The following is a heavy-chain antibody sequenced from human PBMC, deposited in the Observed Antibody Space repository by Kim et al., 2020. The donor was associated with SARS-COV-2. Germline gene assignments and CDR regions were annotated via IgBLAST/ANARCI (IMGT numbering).Heavy chain of an antibody. CDR1: GFNFSSYW. J-gene: IGHJ6*02. D-gene: IGHD5-18*01. CDR3: ARCTDTAMHYYYYGMDV. V-gene: IGHV3-7*03. CDR2: IKQDGSEK. Sequence: GGSLRLSCAASGFNFSSYWMSWVRQAPGKGLEWVANIKQDGSEKYYVDSVKGRFTISRDNAKNSLYLQMNSLRAEDTAVYYCARCTDTAMHYYYYGMDVWGQGTTVTVSS.